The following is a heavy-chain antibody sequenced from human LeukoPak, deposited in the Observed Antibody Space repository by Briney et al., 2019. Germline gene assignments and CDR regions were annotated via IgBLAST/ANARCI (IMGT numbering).Heavy chain of an antibody. J-gene: IGHJ4*02. V-gene: IGHV3-48*01. Sequence: GGSLRLSCAASGFTLSSHSMNWVRQAPGKGLEWVSYIDTSGGITYYSDSVEGRFTISRDNAKSSLFLQMNSLRAADTAVYYCVRDSIAASGSFDYWGQGTLVAVSS. CDR3: VRDSIAASGSFDY. CDR1: GFTLSSHS. CDR2: IDTSGGIT. D-gene: IGHD6-13*01.